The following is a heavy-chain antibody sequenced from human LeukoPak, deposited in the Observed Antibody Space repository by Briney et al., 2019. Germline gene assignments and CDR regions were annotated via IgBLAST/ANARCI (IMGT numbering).Heavy chain of an antibody. D-gene: IGHD1-26*01. Sequence: ASVKVSCKASGYTFTSYDINWVRQATGQGLAWMGWMNPNSGNTGYAQKFLGRVTMTRNTSISTAYMELSSLRSEDTAVYYCARGPIVGATRNYYYYYMDVWGKGTTVTVSS. J-gene: IGHJ6*03. V-gene: IGHV1-8*01. CDR3: ARGPIVGATRNYYYYYMDV. CDR2: MNPNSGNT. CDR1: GYTFTSYD.